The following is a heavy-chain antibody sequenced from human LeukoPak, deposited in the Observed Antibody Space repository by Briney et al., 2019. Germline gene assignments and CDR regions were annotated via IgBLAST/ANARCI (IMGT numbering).Heavy chain of an antibody. CDR1: GFIFSDYH. J-gene: IGHJ4*02. V-gene: IGHV3-11*01. CDR3: SGGRDAAVAGPGGYFDY. CDR2: ISPGGDAV. D-gene: IGHD6-19*01. Sequence: GGSLRLSCAASGFIFSDYHMSWIRQAPGKGLECVSYISPGGDAVYFADSVKGRFSISRDNAKNSLFLQMSSLTAEDTAVYYCSGGRDAAVAGPGGYFDYWGQGSLVTVSS.